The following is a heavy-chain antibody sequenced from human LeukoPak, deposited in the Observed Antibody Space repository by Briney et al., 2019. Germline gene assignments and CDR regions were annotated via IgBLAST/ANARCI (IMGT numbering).Heavy chain of an antibody. J-gene: IGHJ4*02. D-gene: IGHD1-7*01. CDR1: GFTFSSYW. Sequence: GGSLRLSCAASGFTFSSYWMSWVRQAPGKGLEWVANIKQDGSEKCYVDSVKGRFTISRDNAKNSLYLQMNSLRAEDTAVYYCARAPNWNYVNHFDYWGQGTLVTVSS. V-gene: IGHV3-7*01. CDR2: IKQDGSEK. CDR3: ARAPNWNYVNHFDY.